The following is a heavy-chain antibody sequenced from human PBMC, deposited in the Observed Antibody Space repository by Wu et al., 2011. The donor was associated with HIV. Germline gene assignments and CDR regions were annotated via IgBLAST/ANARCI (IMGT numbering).Heavy chain of an antibody. Sequence: QVLLVQSGAEGKGPGASVNISCKASGYTFTSYGINWVRQAPGQGLEWVGRVSPYSGDRNYAQKVRGRVSMTTDSSTTTAYMEVRSLRSDDTAVYYCARDLDWGHLDAFEIWGQGTMVTVSS. V-gene: IGHV1-18*01. CDR2: VSPYSGDR. CDR1: GYTFTSYG. J-gene: IGHJ3*02. D-gene: IGHD3/OR15-3a*01. CDR3: ARDLDWGHLDAFEI.